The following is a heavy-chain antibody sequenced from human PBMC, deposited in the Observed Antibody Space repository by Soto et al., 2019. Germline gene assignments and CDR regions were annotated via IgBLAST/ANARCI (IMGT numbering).Heavy chain of an antibody. J-gene: IGHJ3*02. V-gene: IGHV3-23*01. D-gene: IGHD6-19*01. CDR2: ISGSGGST. CDR3: AQGIAVAPGGPDI. Sequence: EVQLLESGGGLVQPGGSRRLSCAASGFTFSGYAMSWVCQAPGKGLEWVSAISGSGGSTYYADSVKGRFTISRDNSKNTLYLPMNSLRAEDTAVYYCAQGIAVAPGGPDIWGQGTMVTVSS. CDR1: GFTFSGYA.